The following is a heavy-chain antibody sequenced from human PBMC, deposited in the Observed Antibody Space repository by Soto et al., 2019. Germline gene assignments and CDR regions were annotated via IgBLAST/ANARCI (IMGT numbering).Heavy chain of an antibody. J-gene: IGHJ6*03. D-gene: IGHD3-3*01. CDR1: GFTFSSYA. CDR2: ISGSGDNT. CDR3: AKDLGTDDFWSAYYTYYYMDV. V-gene: IGHV3-23*01. Sequence: EVQLLESGGGLVQPGGSLRLSCAASGFTFSSYALNWVRQAPGKGLEWVSVISGSGDNTYYADCVKGRFTISRDNSKNTLYLQMNSLRAEDTAVYYCAKDLGTDDFWSAYYTYYYMDVWGKGTTVTVSS.